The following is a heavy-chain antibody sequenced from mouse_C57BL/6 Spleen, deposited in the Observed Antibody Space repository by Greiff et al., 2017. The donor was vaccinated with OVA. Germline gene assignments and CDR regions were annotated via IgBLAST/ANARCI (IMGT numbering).Heavy chain of an antibody. CDR3: ARKDDYDEGFAY. Sequence: VQLQQSGPELVKPGASVKISCKASGYTFTDYYMNWVKQSHGKSLEWIGDINPNNGGTSYNQKFKGKATLTVDKSSSTAYMELRSLTSEDSAVYYCARKDDYDEGFAYWGQGTLVTVSA. J-gene: IGHJ3*01. D-gene: IGHD2-4*01. CDR1: GYTFTDYY. CDR2: INPNNGGT. V-gene: IGHV1-26*01.